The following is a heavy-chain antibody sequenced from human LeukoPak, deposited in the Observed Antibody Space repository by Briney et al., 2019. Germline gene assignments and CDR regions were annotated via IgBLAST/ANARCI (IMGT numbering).Heavy chain of an antibody. Sequence: SGTLSLTCAVSGGSISSYYWSWIRQPPGKGLECIGYIHYSGSTNYNPSLKSRVTISVDTSKNQFSLKLSSVTAADTAVYYCARATRTMIPSWGQGTLVTVSS. V-gene: IGHV4-59*01. CDR2: IHYSGST. CDR3: ARATRTMIPS. D-gene: IGHD3-22*01. J-gene: IGHJ4*02. CDR1: GGSISSYY.